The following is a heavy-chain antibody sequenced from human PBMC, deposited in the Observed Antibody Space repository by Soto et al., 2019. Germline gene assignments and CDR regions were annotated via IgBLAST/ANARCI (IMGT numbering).Heavy chain of an antibody. D-gene: IGHD2-15*01. CDR1: VFTFSSYA. CDR3: ATLYCSGGSCYVGQYFQH. CDR2: ISGSGGST. V-gene: IGHV3-23*01. J-gene: IGHJ1*01. Sequence: GGSLRLSCAASVFTFSSYAMSWVRQAPGKGLEWVSAISGSGGSTYYADSVKGRFTISRDNSKNTLYLQMNSLRAEDTAVYYCATLYCSGGSCYVGQYFQHWGQGTLVTVSS.